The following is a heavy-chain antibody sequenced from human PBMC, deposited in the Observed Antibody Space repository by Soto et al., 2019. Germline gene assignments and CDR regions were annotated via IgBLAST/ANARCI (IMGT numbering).Heavy chain of an antibody. Sequence: SETLSLTCAVYGGSFSGYYWSWIRQPPGKGLEWIGEINHSGSTNYNPSLKSRVTISVDTSKNQFSLKLSSVTAADTAVYYCARGSTRVITMVGGVKPPFDYGGQETRVTVSS. CDR1: GGSFSGYY. V-gene: IGHV4-34*01. CDR3: ARGSTRVITMVGGVKPPFDY. D-gene: IGHD3-10*01. CDR2: INHSGST. J-gene: IGHJ4*02.